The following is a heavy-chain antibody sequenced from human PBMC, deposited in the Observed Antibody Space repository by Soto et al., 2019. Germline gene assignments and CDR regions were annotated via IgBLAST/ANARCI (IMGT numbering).Heavy chain of an antibody. J-gene: IGHJ5*02. Sequence: ASVKVSCKASGYAFMSYDINWVRQAPGQGLEWIGWMNPYSGYTSYAQKFRGRVTLTRNTAIRTAYMELSSLRSDDTAVYYCARTDYAADPSAYNWFDPWGQGTLVTVSS. CDR3: ARTDYAADPSAYNWFDP. D-gene: IGHD4-17*01. V-gene: IGHV1-8*01. CDR1: GYAFMSYD. CDR2: MNPYSGYT.